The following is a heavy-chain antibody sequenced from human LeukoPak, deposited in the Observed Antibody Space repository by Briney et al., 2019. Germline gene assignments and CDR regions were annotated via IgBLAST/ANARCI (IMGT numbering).Heavy chain of an antibody. CDR1: GGSFSGYY. D-gene: IGHD3-16*02. CDR2: IIHSGST. Sequence: PSETLSLTCAVYGGSFSGYYWSWIRQPPGKGLEWVGEIIHSGSTNYNPSLKSRVTISVDTSKNQFSLKLSSVTAADTAVYYCARVYDDYVWGSYRTLYNWFDPWGQGTLVTVSS. J-gene: IGHJ5*02. CDR3: ARVYDDYVWGSYRTLYNWFDP. V-gene: IGHV4-34*12.